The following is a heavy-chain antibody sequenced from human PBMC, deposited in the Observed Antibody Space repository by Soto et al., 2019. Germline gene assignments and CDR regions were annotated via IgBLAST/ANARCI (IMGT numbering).Heavy chain of an antibody. D-gene: IGHD4-4*01. V-gene: IGHV1-18*01. CDR1: GYTFTDYD. J-gene: IGHJ5*02. Sequence: QGQLVQSGAEVKKPGASVKVSCKASGYTFTDYDIIWVRQAPGQGLEWMGWISVDNGNTKYVESLQGRVTMTTDTSTSTAYMEVRSLRSDDPAVYYCARTSVSNYNGFDPWGQGTLVAVSS. CDR3: ARTSVSNYNGFDP. CDR2: ISVDNGNT.